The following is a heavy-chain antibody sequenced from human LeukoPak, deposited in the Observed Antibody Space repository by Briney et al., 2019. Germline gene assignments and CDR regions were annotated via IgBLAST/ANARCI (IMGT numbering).Heavy chain of an antibody. V-gene: IGHV3-15*01. CDR3: TTDLIIMCSSTSCYGNY. CDR2: IKSKTDGGTT. J-gene: IGHJ4*02. Sequence: PGGSLRLSCAASGFTFSNAWMSWVRQAPGKGLEWGGRIKSKTDGGTTDYAAPVKGRFTISRDDSKNTLYLQMNSLKTEDTAVYYCTTDLIIMCSSTSCYGNYWGQGTLVTVSS. D-gene: IGHD2-2*01. CDR1: GFTFSNAW.